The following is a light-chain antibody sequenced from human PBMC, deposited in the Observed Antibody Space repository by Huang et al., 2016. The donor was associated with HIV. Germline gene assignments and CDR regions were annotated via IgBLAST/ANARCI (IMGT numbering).Light chain of an antibody. CDR3: QQFDF. V-gene: IGKV1-13*02. CDR1: QGFSSA. J-gene: IGKJ4*01. CDR2: DAS. Sequence: AIQLTQSPSSLSASAGDRVTITCRASQGFSSALAWYQHKPGKAPKLLIYDASSLESGVPSRFSGSASGTDFNLTISSLQPEDFATYYCQQFDFFGGGTKVEI.